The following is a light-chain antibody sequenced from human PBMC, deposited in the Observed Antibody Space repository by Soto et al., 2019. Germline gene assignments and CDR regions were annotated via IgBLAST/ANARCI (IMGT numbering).Light chain of an antibody. J-gene: IGLJ1*01. CDR3: SSYTRSSTLYV. CDR2: EVS. CDR1: SSDVGGYNY. V-gene: IGLV2-14*01. Sequence: QSALTQPASVSGSPGQSITISCTGTSSDVGGYNYVSWYQQHPGKAPKLMIYEVSNRPSGVSNRFSGSKSGNTASLTISGIQAEEEADYYCSSYTRSSTLYVFGTGTKVTVL.